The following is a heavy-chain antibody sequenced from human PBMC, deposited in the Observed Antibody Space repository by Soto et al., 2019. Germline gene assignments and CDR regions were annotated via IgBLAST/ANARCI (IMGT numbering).Heavy chain of an antibody. CDR2: ISAYNGNT. CDR3: ARVSTCGGVIAY. V-gene: IGHV1-18*01. J-gene: IGHJ4*02. Sequence: QVQLVQSGAEVKKPGASVKVSCKASGYTFTSYGISWVRQAPGQGLEWMGWISAYNGNTNYAQKLQGRVTMPTDTTTSTAYMELRRMGFDDTAVYYCARVSTCGGVIAYWGQGPLVTVSS. CDR1: GYTFTSYG. D-gene: IGHD3-16*02.